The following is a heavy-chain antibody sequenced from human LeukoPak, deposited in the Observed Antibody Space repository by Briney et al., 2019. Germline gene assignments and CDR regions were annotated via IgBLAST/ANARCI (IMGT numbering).Heavy chain of an antibody. Sequence: PGGSLRLSCAASGFTFSSYSMNWVRQAPGKGLEWVSSISSSSSYIYYADSVKGRFTISRDNAKNSLYLQMNSLRAEDTAVHYCARDSSIAVAGPNWFDPWGQGTLVTVSS. V-gene: IGHV3-21*01. CDR1: GFTFSSYS. D-gene: IGHD6-19*01. CDR2: ISSSSSYI. CDR3: ARDSSIAVAGPNWFDP. J-gene: IGHJ5*02.